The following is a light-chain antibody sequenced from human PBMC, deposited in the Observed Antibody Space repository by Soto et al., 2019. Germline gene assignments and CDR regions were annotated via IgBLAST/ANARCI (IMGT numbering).Light chain of an antibody. J-gene: IGKJ2*01. V-gene: IGKV3-20*01. Sequence: EIVLTQSPGTLSLSPGERATLSCRASQSVSSSYLAWFQQKPGQAPRLLIYGASSRATGIPDRFSGSGYGTEFTLTISRLEPEDFAVYYCQQYGRSPYTFGQGTKLEIK. CDR2: GAS. CDR3: QQYGRSPYT. CDR1: QSVSSSY.